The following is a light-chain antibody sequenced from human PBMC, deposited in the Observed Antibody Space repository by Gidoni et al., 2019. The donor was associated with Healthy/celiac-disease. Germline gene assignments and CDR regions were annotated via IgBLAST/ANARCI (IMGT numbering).Light chain of an antibody. CDR3: QQYNNWPPWT. J-gene: IGKJ1*01. V-gene: IGKV3-15*01. Sequence: DIVMPQSPATLSVSPGERATLSCRASKSVSSNLAWYQQKPGQAPRLLIDGASTRATGIPARFSGSGSGTEFTLTISSLQSEDFAVYYCQQYNNWPPWTFGQGTKVEIK. CDR2: GAS. CDR1: KSVSSN.